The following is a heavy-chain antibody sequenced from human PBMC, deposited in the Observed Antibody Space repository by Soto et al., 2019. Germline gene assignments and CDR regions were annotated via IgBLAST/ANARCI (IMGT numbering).Heavy chain of an antibody. CDR1: GYSFTSYW. CDR2: IDPSDSYT. D-gene: IGHD6-19*01. CDR3: ARVSATGWHVNGRDYFDH. J-gene: IGHJ4*02. V-gene: IGHV5-10-1*01. Sequence: GESLKISCKGSGYSFTSYWISWVRQMPGKGLEWMGRIDPSDSYTNYSPSFQGHVTISADKSISTAYLHMSNLRAADTAVYYCARVSATGWHVNGRDYFDHWGLGTLVTVSS.